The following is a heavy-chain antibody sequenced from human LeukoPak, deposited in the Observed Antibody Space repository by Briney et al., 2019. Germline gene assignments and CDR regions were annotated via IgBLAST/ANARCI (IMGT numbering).Heavy chain of an antibody. D-gene: IGHD2-2*01. V-gene: IGHV3-30*02. CDR1: GFTFSSYG. J-gene: IGHJ4*02. CDR2: IRYDGSNK. Sequence: GGSLRLSCAASGFTFSSYGMHWVRQAPGKGLEWVAFIRYDGSNKYYADSVKGRFTISRDNSKNTLYLQMNSLRAEDTAVYYCAKDLVGYCSSTSCYGDYWGQGTLVTVSS. CDR3: AKDLVGYCSSTSCYGDY.